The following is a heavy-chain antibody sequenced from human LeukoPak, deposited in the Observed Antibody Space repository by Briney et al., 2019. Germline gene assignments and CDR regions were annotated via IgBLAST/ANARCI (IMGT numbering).Heavy chain of an antibody. CDR2: IYYSGTT. J-gene: IGHJ6*04. CDR1: GGSISRYY. D-gene: IGHD3-9*01. V-gene: IGHV4-59*01. Sequence: PSETLSLTCTVSGGSISRYYWSWIRQPPGKGLEWIAYIYYSGTTNYNPSLKSRVTISLDTSKNQFSLKLSSVTAADTAVYYCARSYSNTGYYYYGMDVWGKGTPVTVSS. CDR3: ARSYSNTGYYYYGMDV.